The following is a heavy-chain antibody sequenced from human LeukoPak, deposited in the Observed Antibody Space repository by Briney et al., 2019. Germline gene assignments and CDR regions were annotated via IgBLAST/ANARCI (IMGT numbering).Heavy chain of an antibody. CDR2: IYYSGST. Sequence: PSETLSLTCTVSGGSISSYYWSWSRQPPGKGLEWIGYIYYSGSTNYNPSLKSRVTISVDTSKNQFSLKLSSVTAADTAVYYCARGVATIPFYYFDYWGQGTLVTVSS. CDR3: ARGVATIPFYYFDY. D-gene: IGHD5-12*01. CDR1: GGSISSYY. V-gene: IGHV4-59*01. J-gene: IGHJ4*02.